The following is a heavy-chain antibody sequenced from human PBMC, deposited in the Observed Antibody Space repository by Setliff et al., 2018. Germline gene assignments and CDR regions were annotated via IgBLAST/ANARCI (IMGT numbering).Heavy chain of an antibody. CDR1: GGSISSYF. Sequence: SETLSLTCSVSGGSISSYFWNWVRQPAGKGLEWIGRIYSNENTNYNPTLKSRVTISVDTSKNQFSLRLRSVTAADTAVYFCARDNTMVGATDYWGLGTLVTVSS. D-gene: IGHD1-26*01. J-gene: IGHJ4*02. CDR2: IYSNENT. V-gene: IGHV4-4*07. CDR3: ARDNTMVGATDY.